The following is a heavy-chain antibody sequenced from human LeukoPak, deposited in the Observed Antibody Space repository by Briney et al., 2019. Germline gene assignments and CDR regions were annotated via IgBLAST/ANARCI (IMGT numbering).Heavy chain of an antibody. V-gene: IGHV4-39*07. CDR3: ARRVAVAYFDY. CDR1: GGSISSYY. J-gene: IGHJ4*02. CDR2: IYYSGST. D-gene: IGHD6-19*01. Sequence: SETLSLTCTVSGGSISSYYWSWIRQPPGKGLEWIGSIYYSGSTYYNPSLKSRVTISVDTSKNQFSLKLSSVTAADTAVYYCARRVAVAYFDYWGQGTLVTVSS.